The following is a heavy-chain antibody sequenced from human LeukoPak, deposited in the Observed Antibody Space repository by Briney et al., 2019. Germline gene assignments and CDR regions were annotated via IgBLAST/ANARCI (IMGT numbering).Heavy chain of an antibody. V-gene: IGHV1-69*05. CDR3: ARDPARSGQEVRENFDY. J-gene: IGHJ4*02. CDR1: GGTFSSYA. Sequence: PPASVKVSCKASGGTFSSYAISWVRQAPGQGLEWMGGIISIFGTANYAQEFQGRVTITTDESTSTAYMELSSLRSEDTAVYYCARDPARSGQEVRENFDYWGQGTLVTVSS. D-gene: IGHD2-15*01. CDR2: IISIFGTA.